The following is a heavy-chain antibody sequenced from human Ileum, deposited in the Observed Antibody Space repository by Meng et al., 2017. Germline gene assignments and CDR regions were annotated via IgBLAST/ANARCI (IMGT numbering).Heavy chain of an antibody. CDR2: IYYSGTT. Sequence: QVQLQESGPGLVKPSQSLSRTGTGSGGSISSGGYYWSWIRQHPGKGLEWIGYIYYSGTTYYNPSLKSRVTISVDTSKNQFSLKLSSVTAADTAVYYCAREPPAAAGTGADYWGQGTLVTVSS. CDR3: AREPPAAAGTGADY. J-gene: IGHJ4*02. D-gene: IGHD6-13*01. CDR1: GGSISSGGYY. V-gene: IGHV4-31*02.